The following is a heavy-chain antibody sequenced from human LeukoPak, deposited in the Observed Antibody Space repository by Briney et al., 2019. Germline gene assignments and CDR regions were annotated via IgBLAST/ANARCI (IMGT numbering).Heavy chain of an antibody. V-gene: IGHV5-51*01. J-gene: IGHJ4*02. CDR1: GYSFTSYW. CDR2: IYPGDSHT. D-gene: IGHD2-2*01. Sequence: GESLKISCKGSGYSFTSYWIGWVRQMPGKGLEWMGIIYPGDSHTRYSPSFQGQVTISADKSISTAYLQWSSLRASDTAIYYCARLECSSTTCPFAYWGQGTLVTVSS. CDR3: ARLECSSTTCPFAY.